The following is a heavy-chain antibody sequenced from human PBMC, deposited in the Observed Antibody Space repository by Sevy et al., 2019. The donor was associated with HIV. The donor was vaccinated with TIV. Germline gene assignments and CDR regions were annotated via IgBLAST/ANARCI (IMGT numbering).Heavy chain of an antibody. V-gene: IGHV4-38-2*01. CDR2: IYHSGST. J-gene: IGHJ4*02. CDR1: GYSISSGYY. CDR3: ARGEYSSSSYFDY. D-gene: IGHD6-6*01. Sequence: SETLSLTCAVSGYSISSGYYWGWIRQPPGKGLEWIRSIYHSGSTYYNPSLKSRVTISVDTSKNQFSLKLSSVTAADTAVYYCARGEYSSSSYFDYWGQGTLVTVSS.